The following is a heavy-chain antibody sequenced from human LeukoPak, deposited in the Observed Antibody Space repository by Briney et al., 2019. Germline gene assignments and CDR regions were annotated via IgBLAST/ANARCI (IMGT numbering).Heavy chain of an antibody. CDR3: ARNGAAGTPNRFVNWFDP. CDR1: GYSFSTYW. J-gene: IGHJ5*02. V-gene: IGHV5-51*01. Sequence: PGESLKISCNGSGYSFSTYWIGWVRQMPGKGLEWMGLIYPGNSDTRYSPSFQGQVTFSADKSIDTAYLQWNSLQASDTAIYYCARNGAAGTPNRFVNWFDPWGQGTLVTVSS. CDR2: IYPGNSDT. D-gene: IGHD6-13*01.